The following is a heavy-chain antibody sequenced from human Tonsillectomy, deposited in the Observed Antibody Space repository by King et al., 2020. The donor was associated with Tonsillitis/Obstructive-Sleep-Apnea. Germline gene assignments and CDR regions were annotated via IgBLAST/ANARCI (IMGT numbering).Heavy chain of an antibody. J-gene: IGHJ4*02. CDR3: TRDIRDTYVFWSGYPRF. Sequence: VQLVESGGGLIQPGGSLRLSCAASGFTFNFYSMDWVRQSPGKGLEWVSYISGSGNTIYYAVSVTGRFTISRENAKSSLYLQMNRLRDEDTAVYYCTRDIRDTYVFWSGYPRFWGKGNRVPVSS. D-gene: IGHD3-3*01. CDR2: ISGSGNTI. CDR1: GFTFNFYS. V-gene: IGHV3-48*02.